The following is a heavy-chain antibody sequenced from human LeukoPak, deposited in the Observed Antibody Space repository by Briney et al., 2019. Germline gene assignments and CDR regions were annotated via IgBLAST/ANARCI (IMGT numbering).Heavy chain of an antibody. CDR2: ISGTGGTT. Sequence: GGSLRLSCAASGFTFSNYSMSWVRQAPGKGLEWVSTISGTGGTTYYADSVKGRFTISRDNSRNTLFLQFNSLRADDTAVYYCAKGRGTTVTAAANYWGQGTLVTVSS. CDR1: GFTFSNYS. D-gene: IGHD4-17*01. J-gene: IGHJ4*02. CDR3: AKGRGTTVTAAANY. V-gene: IGHV3-23*01.